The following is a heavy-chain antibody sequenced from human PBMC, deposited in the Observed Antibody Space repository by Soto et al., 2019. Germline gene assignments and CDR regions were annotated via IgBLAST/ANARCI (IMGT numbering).Heavy chain of an antibody. J-gene: IGHJ3*02. Sequence: SETLSLTCTVSGGSISSSSYYWGWIRQPPGKGLEWIGSIYYSGSTYYNPSLKSRVTISVDTSKNQFSLKLSSVTAADTAVYYCARHRVIEVVIDAFDIWGQGTMVTVSS. V-gene: IGHV4-39*01. CDR1: GGSISSSSYY. CDR2: IYYSGST. D-gene: IGHD3-3*01. CDR3: ARHRVIEVVIDAFDI.